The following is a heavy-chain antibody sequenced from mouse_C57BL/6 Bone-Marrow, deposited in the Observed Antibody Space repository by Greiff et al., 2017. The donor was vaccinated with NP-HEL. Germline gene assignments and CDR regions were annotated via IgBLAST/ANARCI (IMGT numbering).Heavy chain of an antibody. J-gene: IGHJ1*03. D-gene: IGHD2-4*01. Sequence: EVKLMESEGGLVQPGSSLKLSCTASGFTFSDYYMAWVRQVPEKGLEWVANIIYAGSRTYYLDSLKSRFIITRDNAKNILYLQMRKLKSEDTATYYCARVDYDRYFDVWGTGTTSTVSS. CDR3: ARVDYDRYFDV. V-gene: IGHV5-16*01. CDR1: GFTFSDYY. CDR2: IIYAGSRT.